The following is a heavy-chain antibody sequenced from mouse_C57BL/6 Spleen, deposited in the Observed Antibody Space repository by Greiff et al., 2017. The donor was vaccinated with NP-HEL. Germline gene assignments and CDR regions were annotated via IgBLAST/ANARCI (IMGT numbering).Heavy chain of an antibody. CDR1: GFTFSSYG. D-gene: IGHD2-4*01. CDR2: ISSGGSYT. CDR3: ADDYDGFAY. J-gene: IGHJ3*01. Sequence: EVKLMESGGDLVKPGGSLKLSCAASGFTFSSYGMSWVRQTPDKRLEWVATISSGGSYTYYPDSVKGRFTISRDNAKNTLYLQMSSLKSEDTAMYYCADDYDGFAYGGQGTLVTVSA. V-gene: IGHV5-6*01.